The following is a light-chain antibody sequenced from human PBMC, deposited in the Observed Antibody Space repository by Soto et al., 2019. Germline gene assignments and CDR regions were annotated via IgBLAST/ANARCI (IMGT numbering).Light chain of an antibody. CDR2: DAS. Sequence: ILMTQSLFTLSASVGARVRLAGRDSQSISSWLAWYQQKPGKAPKLLIYDASSLESGVPSRFSGSGSGTEFTLTISSLQPDDFATYYCQQYNSYWTFGQGTKVDIK. V-gene: IGKV1-5*01. J-gene: IGKJ1*01. CDR3: QQYNSYWT. CDR1: QSISSW.